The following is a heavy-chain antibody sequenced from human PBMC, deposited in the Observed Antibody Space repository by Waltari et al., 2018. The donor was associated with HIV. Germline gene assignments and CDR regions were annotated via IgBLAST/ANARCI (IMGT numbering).Heavy chain of an antibody. CDR3: ARALSTTWHNLDY. CDR2: INPDNGDT. D-gene: IGHD2-2*01. CDR1: EYTFTTYH. J-gene: IGHJ4*02. Sequence: QVQLIQSGAAMKKPGASMKVSCKASEYTFTTYHIHWVRQAPGEGLEWMGWINPDNGDTQYAQKFQGWVSMTRDTSINTAYMNLTRLRSEDSAVYYCARALSTTWHNLDYWGQGTLVTVSS. V-gene: IGHV1-2*04.